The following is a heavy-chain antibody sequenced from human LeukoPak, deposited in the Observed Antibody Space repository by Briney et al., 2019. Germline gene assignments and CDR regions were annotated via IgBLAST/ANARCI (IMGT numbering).Heavy chain of an antibody. Sequence: GASVKVSCKASGGTFSSYAISWVRQAPGQGLEWMGGIIPIFGTANYAQKFQGRVTITADKSTSTAYMELSSLRSEDTAVYYCANLSYGDSESDYWGQGTLVTVSS. CDR2: IIPIFGTA. J-gene: IGHJ4*02. CDR1: GGTFSSYA. CDR3: ANLSYGDSESDY. D-gene: IGHD4-17*01. V-gene: IGHV1-69*06.